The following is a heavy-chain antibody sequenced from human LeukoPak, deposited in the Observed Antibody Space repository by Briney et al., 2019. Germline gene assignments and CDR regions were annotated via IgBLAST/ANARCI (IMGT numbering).Heavy chain of an antibody. CDR3: ARLFSGYDYPDY. V-gene: IGHV5-51*01. Sequence: GESLKISCMGSGYIFTTYWIGWVRQLPGKGLEWMGIIYPGDSDTRYSPSFQGQVTISADKSISTAYLQWTSLKASDTAMYYCARLFSGYDYPDYWGQGTLVTVSS. CDR2: IYPGDSDT. D-gene: IGHD5-12*01. J-gene: IGHJ4*02. CDR1: GYIFTTYW.